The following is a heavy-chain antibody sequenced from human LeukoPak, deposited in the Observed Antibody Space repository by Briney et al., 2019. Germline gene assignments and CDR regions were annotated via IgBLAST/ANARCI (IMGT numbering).Heavy chain of an antibody. V-gene: IGHV1-46*01. D-gene: IGHD3-22*01. CDR3: ARDGWFYYDSSDYSGFDY. J-gene: IGHJ4*02. CDR1: GYTFTRYY. Sequence: ASVKVSCKASGYTFTRYYMHWVRQAPGHGLEWMGIINPSGGSINYAQKFQGRVTMTRDTSTSTVYMELSSLRSEDTAVYYCARDGWFYYDSSDYSGFDYWGQGTLVTVSS. CDR2: INPSGGSI.